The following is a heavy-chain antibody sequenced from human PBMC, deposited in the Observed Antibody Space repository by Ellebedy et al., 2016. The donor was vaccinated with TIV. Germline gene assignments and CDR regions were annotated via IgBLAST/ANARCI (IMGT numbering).Heavy chain of an antibody. CDR1: GFTFSDYA. Sequence: PGGSLRLSCTASGFTFSDYAMSWFRQAPGKGLEWVGFIRSEAYGGTTEYAASVKGRFTISRDDSKSIAYLQMNSLKTEDTAVYYCTRDFAGYSGYDLWGQGTLVTVSS. J-gene: IGHJ4*02. CDR2: IRSEAYGGTT. D-gene: IGHD5-12*01. V-gene: IGHV3-49*03. CDR3: TRDFAGYSGYDL.